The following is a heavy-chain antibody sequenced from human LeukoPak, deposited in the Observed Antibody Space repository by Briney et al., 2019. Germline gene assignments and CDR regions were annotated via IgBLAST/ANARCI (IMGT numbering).Heavy chain of an antibody. J-gene: IGHJ4*02. Sequence: PGGSLRLSCAASGFTFSSYSMNWVRQAPGKGLEWVSSISSSSSYIYYADSVKGRFTISRDNSKNTLYLQMNSLRAEDTAVYYCAKAVYSGYDLGSFDYWGQGTLVTVSS. CDR1: GFTFSSYS. D-gene: IGHD5-12*01. CDR2: ISSSSSYI. V-gene: IGHV3-21*04. CDR3: AKAVYSGYDLGSFDY.